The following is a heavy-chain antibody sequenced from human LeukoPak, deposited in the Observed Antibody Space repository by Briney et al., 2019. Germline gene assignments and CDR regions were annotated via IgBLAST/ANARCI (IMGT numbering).Heavy chain of an antibody. D-gene: IGHD6-13*01. J-gene: IGHJ4*02. CDR1: GGTFSSYA. CDR3: ARDKVAAAGTFDY. Sequence: ASVKVSCKASGGTFSSYAISWVRQAPGQGLEWMGWISGYNGYTYYAQKLQGRVTMTTDTSTSTAYMELRSLRSGDTAVYYCARDKVAAAGTFDYWGQGTLVTVSS. CDR2: ISGYNGYT. V-gene: IGHV1-18*01.